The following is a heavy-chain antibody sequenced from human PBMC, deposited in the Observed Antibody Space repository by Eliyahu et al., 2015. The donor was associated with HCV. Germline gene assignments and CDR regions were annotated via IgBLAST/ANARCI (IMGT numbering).Heavy chain of an antibody. CDR2: ISYDGSSK. J-gene: IGHJ5*02. Sequence: STYGMHWVRQAPGKGLEWVAVISYDGSSKYYADSVKGRFTISRDNSKNTLYLQMNSLRPEDTAVYYCAKDCIVGGSSWNWFDPWGQGTLVTVSS. V-gene: IGHV3-30*18. CDR1: STYG. CDR3: AKDCIVGGSSWNWFDP. D-gene: IGHD1-26*01.